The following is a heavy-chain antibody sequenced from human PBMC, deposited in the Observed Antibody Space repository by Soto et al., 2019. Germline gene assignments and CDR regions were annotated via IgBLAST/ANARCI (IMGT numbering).Heavy chain of an antibody. D-gene: IGHD3-9*01. CDR1: GFTLSSYD. J-gene: IGHJ6*02. V-gene: IGHV3-13*01. CDR3: TRKTPPTGMEV. Sequence: EVQLVESGGGLVQPGGSLRLSCAASGFTLSSYDIHWVRQATGEGLAWVSGIGSGGDTHYADSVKGRFIISREDGTNSLYLQMNNLRVGATAVYYCTRKTPPTGMEVWGQGATVSVSS. CDR2: IGSGGDT.